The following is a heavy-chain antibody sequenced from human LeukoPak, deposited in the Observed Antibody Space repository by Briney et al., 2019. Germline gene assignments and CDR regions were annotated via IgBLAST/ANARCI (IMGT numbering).Heavy chain of an antibody. CDR2: IYYSGST. J-gene: IGHJ5*02. Sequence: SETLSLTCTVSGGSISSSSYYWGWIRQPPGEGLEWIGSIYYSGSTYYNPSLKSRVTISVDTSKNQFSLKLSSVTAADTAVYYCARRDGWDRENWFDPWGQGTLVTVSS. CDR1: GGSISSSSYY. V-gene: IGHV4-39*01. D-gene: IGHD5-24*01. CDR3: ARRDGWDRENWFDP.